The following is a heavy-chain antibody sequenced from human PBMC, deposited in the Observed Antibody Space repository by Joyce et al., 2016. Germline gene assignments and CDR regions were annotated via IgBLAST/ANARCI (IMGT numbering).Heavy chain of an antibody. CDR2: ISDNSRFI. CDR1: GVAFSTYT. CDR3: GRVDPTEQPIDY. V-gene: IGHV3-21*01. J-gene: IGHJ4*02. D-gene: IGHD6-13*01. Sequence: EVQLVESGGGLVKPGGSLRLSCAASGVAFSTYTMSWVRQSPGEGLEWVSSISDNSRFIYYADSLKGRFTISRDNAKNSLYLQMNSLRAEDTAVYYCGRVDPTEQPIDYWGQGTLVTVSS.